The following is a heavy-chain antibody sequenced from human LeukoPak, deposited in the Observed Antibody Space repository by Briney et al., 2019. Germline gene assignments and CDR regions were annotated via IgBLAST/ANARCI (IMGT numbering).Heavy chain of an antibody. V-gene: IGHV4-59*01. Sequence: SETLSLTCTVSGGSISSYYWSWIRQPPGKGLEWIGYIYYSGSTNYNPSLKSRVTISVDTSKNQFSLKLSSVTAADTAVYYCAREVQVVTGFDYWGQGTLVTVSS. D-gene: IGHD3-22*01. CDR1: GGSISSYY. CDR3: AREVQVVTGFDY. J-gene: IGHJ4*02. CDR2: IYYSGST.